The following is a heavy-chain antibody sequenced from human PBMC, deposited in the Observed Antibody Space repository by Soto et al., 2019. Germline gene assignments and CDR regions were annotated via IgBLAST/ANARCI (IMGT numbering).Heavy chain of an antibody. CDR3: ARDASYYSLWSGYYPSRNGMDV. D-gene: IGHD3-3*01. J-gene: IGHJ6*02. CDR1: VFTFISFG. V-gene: IGHV3-33*01. CDR2: IWYDGSKK. Sequence: QPGWSLRLSCASSVFTFISFGMHWVRQAPGKGLEWVSLIWYDGSKKSYGDSVKGRFTISRDNSRNTVYLQMNSLRADDTAVYYCARDASYYSLWSGYYPSRNGMDVWGQGTTVTVSS.